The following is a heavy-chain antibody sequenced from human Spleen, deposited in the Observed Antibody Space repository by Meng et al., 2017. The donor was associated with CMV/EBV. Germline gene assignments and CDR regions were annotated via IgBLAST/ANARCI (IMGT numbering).Heavy chain of an antibody. D-gene: IGHD6-13*01. CDR2: INHSGST. CDR1: GGSFSGYY. J-gene: IGHJ5*02. CDR3: ARAGYSSSWPRNWFDL. V-gene: IGHV4-34*01. Sequence: SETLSLTCAVYGGSFSGYYWSWIRQPPGKGLEWIGEINHSGSTNYNPSLKSRVTISVDTSKNQFSLKLSSVTAADTAVYYCARAGYSSSWPRNWFDLWGQGTLVTVSS.